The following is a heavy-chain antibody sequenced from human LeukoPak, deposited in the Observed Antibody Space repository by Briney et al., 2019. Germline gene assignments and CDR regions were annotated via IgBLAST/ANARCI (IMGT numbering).Heavy chain of an antibody. J-gene: IGHJ6*03. V-gene: IGHV1-69*05. CDR1: GGTSSTYT. CDR3: ARVDRYFFYLDV. CDR2: IIPVFRTP. Sequence: SVKVSCKASGGTSSTYTITWVRQAPGQGLEWMGGIIPVFRTPNYAQKFQGRVTITTDESMSTAYMELSSLKSDDTAIYYCARVDRYFFYLDVWGQGTTVTVSS.